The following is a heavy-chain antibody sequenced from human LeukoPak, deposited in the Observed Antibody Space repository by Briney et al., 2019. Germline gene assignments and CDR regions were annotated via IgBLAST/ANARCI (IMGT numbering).Heavy chain of an antibody. V-gene: IGHV3-21*01. D-gene: IGHD1-26*01. J-gene: IGHJ3*02. CDR1: GFTFSTYN. Sequence: KPGGSLRLSCAASGFTFSTYNMNWVRQTPGKGLEWVSSISSSSNYIYYADSVKGRFTISRDNAENSLYLQMNSLRAEDTDVYYCARDVGASAPDAFDIWGQGTMVTVSS. CDR2: ISSSSNYI. CDR3: ARDVGASAPDAFDI.